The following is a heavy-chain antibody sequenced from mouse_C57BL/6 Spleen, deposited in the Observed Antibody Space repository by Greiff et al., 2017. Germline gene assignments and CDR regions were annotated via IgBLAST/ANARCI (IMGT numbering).Heavy chain of an antibody. V-gene: IGHV2-6-1*01. Sequence: VKVVESGPGLVAPSQSLSITCTVSGFSLTSYGVHWVRQPPGKGLEWLVVIWSDGSTTYNSALKSRLSISKDNSKSQVFLKMNSLQTDDTAMYYCARHGGRQLRPYAMDYWGQGTSVTVSS. D-gene: IGHD3-2*02. CDR1: GFSLTSYG. CDR3: ARHGGRQLRPYAMDY. CDR2: IWSDGST. J-gene: IGHJ4*01.